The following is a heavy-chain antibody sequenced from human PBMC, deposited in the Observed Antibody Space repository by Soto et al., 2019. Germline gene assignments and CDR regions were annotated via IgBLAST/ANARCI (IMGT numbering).Heavy chain of an antibody. CDR3: ARDPRYCNGGECHPSLGWCDS. J-gene: IGHJ5*01. Sequence: EVQLVESGGGLVQPGGSLRLSCAASGFTFSAYWMHWVRQAPGKGLVWVARIKGDGSSTNYADSVKGRFTISRNNAENTVSQQMSSLRSEDSAVYYCARDPRYCNGGECHPSLGWCDSWGQGTLVTVSS. V-gene: IGHV3-74*01. CDR1: GFTFSAYW. CDR2: IKGDGSST. D-gene: IGHD2-8*02.